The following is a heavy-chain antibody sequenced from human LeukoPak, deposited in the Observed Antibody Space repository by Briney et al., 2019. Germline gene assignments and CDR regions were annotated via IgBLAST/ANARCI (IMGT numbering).Heavy chain of an antibody. D-gene: IGHD1-1*01. CDR1: GFTFSRYD. J-gene: IGHJ6*02. V-gene: IGHV3-13*01. CDR2: IGTAGDT. CDR3: VRAGSGNRWTDYGSDV. Sequence: GGSLRLSCAASGFTFSRYDLHWVRQSPEKGLEWVSAIGTAGDTYYPDSVKGRFTISRDNPKNSFHLQMNGLRVGDTAVYYCVRAGSGNRWTDYGSDVWGRGTTVTVSS.